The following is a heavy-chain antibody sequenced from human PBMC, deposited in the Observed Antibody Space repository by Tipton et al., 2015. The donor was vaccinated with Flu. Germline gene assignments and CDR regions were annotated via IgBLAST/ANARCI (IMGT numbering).Heavy chain of an antibody. Sequence: LRLSCTVSGGSISTYYWSWIRQPPGKGLEWMGNIYHSGSTSYNPSLKSRISISVDTSKNQFSLKLTAVTAADTAVYYCARDEARWFDSWGQGTLVTVSS. CDR3: ARDEARWFDS. J-gene: IGHJ5*01. CDR2: IYHSGST. CDR1: GGSISTYY. V-gene: IGHV4-59*01.